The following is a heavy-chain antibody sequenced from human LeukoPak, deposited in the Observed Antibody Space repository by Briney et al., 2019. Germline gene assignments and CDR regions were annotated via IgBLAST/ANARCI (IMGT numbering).Heavy chain of an antibody. CDR2: INPNSGGT. Sequence: ASVKVSCKASGYTFIDYCIHWVRQAPGQGLEWMGRINPNSGGTNHAQKFQGRVTMTSDTSISTAYMELSRLRSDDTAVYYCASEYNWNDPAYYYYMDVWGKGTTVTVSS. D-gene: IGHD1-20*01. J-gene: IGHJ6*03. CDR3: ASEYNWNDPAYYYYMDV. CDR1: GYTFIDYC. V-gene: IGHV1-2*06.